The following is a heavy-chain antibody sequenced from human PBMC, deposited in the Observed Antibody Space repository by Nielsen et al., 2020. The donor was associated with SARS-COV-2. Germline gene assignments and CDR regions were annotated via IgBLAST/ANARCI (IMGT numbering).Heavy chain of an antibody. Sequence: GESLKISCAASGFTFSKFPMHWVRQAPGKRLEWLAIISYGGDNEHYADSVKGRFTVSRDNSKGTLHLQMSSLNPEDTAVYFCARETLDHTSSFVDHWGQGTLVTVSS. V-gene: IGHV3-30-3*01. D-gene: IGHD3-10*01. J-gene: IGHJ5*02. CDR3: ARETLDHTSSFVDH. CDR1: GFTFSKFP. CDR2: ISYGGDNE.